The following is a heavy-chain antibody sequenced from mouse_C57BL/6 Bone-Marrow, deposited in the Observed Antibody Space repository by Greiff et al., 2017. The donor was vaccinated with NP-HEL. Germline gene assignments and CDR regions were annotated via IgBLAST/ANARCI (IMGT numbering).Heavy chain of an antibody. D-gene: IGHD2-3*01. V-gene: IGHV1-22*01. Sequence: VQLQQSGPELVKPGASVKMSCKASGYTFTDYNMHWVKQSHGKSLEWIGYINPNNGGTSYNQKFKGKATLTVNKSSSTAYMELRSLTSEDSAVYYCARPGWLPWYFDVWGTGTTVTVSS. CDR2: INPNNGGT. CDR1: GYTFTDYN. J-gene: IGHJ1*03. CDR3: ARPGWLPWYFDV.